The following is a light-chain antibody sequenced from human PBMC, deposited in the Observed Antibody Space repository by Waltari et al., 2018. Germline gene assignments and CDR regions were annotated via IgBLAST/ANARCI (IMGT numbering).Light chain of an antibody. J-gene: IGKJ1*01. V-gene: IGKV3-20*01. CDR1: QSVRGS. CDR3: QHYVRLPAT. CDR2: GAS. Sequence: EIVLTQSPGTLCLSPGERATLSCRASQSVRGSLAWYQQKAGQAPRLLIYGASSRATGIPDRFSGGGSGTDFSLTISRLEPEDFAVYYCQHYVRLPATFGQGTKVEI.